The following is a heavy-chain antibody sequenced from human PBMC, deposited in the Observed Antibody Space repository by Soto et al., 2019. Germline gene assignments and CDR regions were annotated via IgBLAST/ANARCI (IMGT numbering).Heavy chain of an antibody. D-gene: IGHD2-2*01. CDR2: ISIGDTSI. CDR3: PRDWGGLYHDSDSHNPHLDS. CDR1: AFTLSNNG. V-gene: IGHV3-48*02. Sequence: EVQLVESGGGLVQPGGSLRLSCTAPAFTLSNNGMNWVRQAPGKGLEWISFISIGDTSIYYADSVKGRFTISRDRAKKSLYLQMNSLRDEDPAVYFCPRDWGGLYHDSDSHNPHLDSWGQGTLVTVSS. J-gene: IGHJ4*02.